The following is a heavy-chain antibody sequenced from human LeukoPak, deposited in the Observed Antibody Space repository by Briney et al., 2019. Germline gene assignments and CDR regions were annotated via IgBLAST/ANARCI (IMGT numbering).Heavy chain of an antibody. Sequence: AETLSLTCTVSGGSISSTNYYWGWIRQPPGKGLEWIGSIYSSGSTYYNPSLKSPVTISVDTSKSQFSLKLSSVTAADTAVYYCARLGDSGSTLNWFDPWGQGTLVTVSS. D-gene: IGHD3-10*01. J-gene: IGHJ5*02. CDR1: GGSISSTNYY. CDR2: IYSSGST. V-gene: IGHV4-39*01. CDR3: ARLGDSGSTLNWFDP.